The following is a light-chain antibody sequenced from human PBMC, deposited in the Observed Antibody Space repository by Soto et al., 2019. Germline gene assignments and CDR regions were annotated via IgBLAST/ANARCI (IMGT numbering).Light chain of an antibody. J-gene: IGLJ1*01. Sequence: QSALTQPASVSWSPGQSITISCTGTSSDVGAWNYVSWYQQHPGKAPKLMIYEVSSRPSGISNRFSGSKSGNTASLTISGLQAEDEAAYYCSSYTSTNTLYVFGTGTKVTVL. CDR1: SSDVGAWNY. CDR3: SSYTSTNTLYV. CDR2: EVS. V-gene: IGLV2-14*01.